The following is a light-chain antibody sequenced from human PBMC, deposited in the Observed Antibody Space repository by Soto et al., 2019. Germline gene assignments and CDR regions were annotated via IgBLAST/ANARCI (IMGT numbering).Light chain of an antibody. Sequence: EIVLTQSPGTLSLSPGERATLSCRASQSVSSSYLAWYQQKPSQAPRLLIYGASSRATGIPDRFSGSGSGTDFTLTISRLEPEDFAVYYCQQYGSSPGWAFGQGTKV. CDR2: GAS. J-gene: IGKJ1*01. V-gene: IGKV3-20*01. CDR3: QQYGSSPGWA. CDR1: QSVSSSY.